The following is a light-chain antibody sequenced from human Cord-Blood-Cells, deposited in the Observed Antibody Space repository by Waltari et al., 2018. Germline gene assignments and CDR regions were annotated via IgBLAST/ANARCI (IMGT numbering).Light chain of an antibody. J-gene: IGLJ3*02. CDR2: EGS. V-gene: IGLV2-23*01. CDR3: CSYAGSSTWV. CDR1: SSDVGSYNL. Sequence: QSALTQPASVPGSPGPSITISCTGTSSDVGSYNLVSWYQQHPGKAPKLMIYEGSKRPSGVSNRFSGSKSGNTASLTIAGLQAEDEADYYGCSYAGSSTWVFGGGTKLTVL.